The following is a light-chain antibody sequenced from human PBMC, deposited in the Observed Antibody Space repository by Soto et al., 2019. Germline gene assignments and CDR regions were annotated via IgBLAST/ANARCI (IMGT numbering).Light chain of an antibody. Sequence: DIQLTQSPSFLSASVGDRVTITCRASQGINSYLAWYQHKPGKVPKLLIYAASTLQSGVPSRFSGSGSGTEFTLTISSLQPEDFATYYCQQINSYPITFGQGTRLEI. V-gene: IGKV1-9*01. CDR2: AAS. CDR1: QGINSY. J-gene: IGKJ5*01. CDR3: QQINSYPIT.